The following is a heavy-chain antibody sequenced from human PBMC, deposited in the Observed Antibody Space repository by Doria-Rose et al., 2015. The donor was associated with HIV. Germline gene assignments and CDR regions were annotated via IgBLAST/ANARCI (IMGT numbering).Heavy chain of an antibody. D-gene: IGHD6-19*01. CDR3: ARRSPSVAFDY. V-gene: IGHV4-31*03. J-gene: IGHJ4*02. Sequence: KPSQTLSLTCTVSGGSINSGDYYWTWIRQHPGEGLDWIGYIYHTGSTYYNPSLKSRVIISVDTSKNQFSLRLTSVTAADTAVYYCARRSPSVAFDYWGQGTLVTVSS. CDR1: GGSINSGDYY. CDR2: IYHTGST.